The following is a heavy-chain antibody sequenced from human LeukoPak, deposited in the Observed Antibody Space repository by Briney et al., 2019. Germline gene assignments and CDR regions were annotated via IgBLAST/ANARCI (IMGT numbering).Heavy chain of an antibody. J-gene: IGHJ3*02. Sequence: SETLSLTCTVSGGSISSYYWTWIRRPPGKGLEWIGYVFYTGSTNYNPSLKSRVTISVDTSKNQFSLRLSSMTAADTAVYYCARTAGRGVDDAFDIWGQGTMVTVSS. CDR3: ARTAGRGVDDAFDI. D-gene: IGHD6-19*01. CDR1: GGSISSYY. V-gene: IGHV4-59*08. CDR2: VFYTGST.